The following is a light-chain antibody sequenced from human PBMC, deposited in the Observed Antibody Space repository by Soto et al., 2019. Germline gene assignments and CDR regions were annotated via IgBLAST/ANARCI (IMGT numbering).Light chain of an antibody. J-gene: IGLJ1*01. CDR3: SSYAGSDNPYV. V-gene: IGLV2-14*01. CDR1: SSDVGGYNY. CDR2: EVS. Sequence: QSALTQPASVSGSPGQSITISCTGTSSDVGGYNYVSWYQQHPGKAPKLMIYEVSNRPPGVSNRFSGSKSGNTASLTISGLQAEDEADYYCSSYAGSDNPYVFGTGTKLTVL.